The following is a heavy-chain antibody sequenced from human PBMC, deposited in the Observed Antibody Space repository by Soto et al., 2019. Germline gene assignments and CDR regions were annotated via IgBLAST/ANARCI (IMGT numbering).Heavy chain of an antibody. Sequence: SETLSLTCAVSGYSISSGYYWGWIRQPPGKGLEWIGSIYHSGSTYYNPSLRSRVTISVDTSKNQFSLKLSSVTAADTAVYYCAGSSSGWYTGGLDYWGQGTLVTVSS. D-gene: IGHD6-19*01. V-gene: IGHV4-38-2*01. CDR2: IYHSGST. CDR1: GYSISSGYY. J-gene: IGHJ4*02. CDR3: AGSSSGWYTGGLDY.